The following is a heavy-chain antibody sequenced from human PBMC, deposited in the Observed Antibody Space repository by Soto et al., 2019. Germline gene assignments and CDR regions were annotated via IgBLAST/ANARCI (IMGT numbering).Heavy chain of an antibody. Sequence: PXATLYLTCIVSGGSISSSSYYWGWIRQPPGKGLEWIGSIYYSGSAYYNPSLKSRVTISVDTSKNQFSLKLSSVTAADTAVFHRARHRARNWFDPWGQGTLVTVSS. CDR1: GGSISSSSYY. CDR2: IYYSGSA. J-gene: IGHJ5*02. CDR3: ARHRARNWFDP. V-gene: IGHV4-39*01. D-gene: IGHD6-6*01.